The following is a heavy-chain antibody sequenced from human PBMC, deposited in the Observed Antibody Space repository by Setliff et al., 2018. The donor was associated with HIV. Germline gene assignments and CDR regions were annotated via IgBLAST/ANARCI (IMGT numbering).Heavy chain of an antibody. V-gene: IGHV3-7*01. Sequence: GGSLRLSCAGSGFILSEYTISWVRQVPGRGLEWVANIKQDGSDMHYIESVKGRFTIFRDNAKNSVFLQMNSLRAEDTGVYYCATQTGFYNSHWYDYWGQGTMVTVS. CDR1: GFILSEYT. CDR2: IKQDGSDM. J-gene: IGHJ4*02. CDR3: ATQTGFYNSHWYDY. D-gene: IGHD6-13*01.